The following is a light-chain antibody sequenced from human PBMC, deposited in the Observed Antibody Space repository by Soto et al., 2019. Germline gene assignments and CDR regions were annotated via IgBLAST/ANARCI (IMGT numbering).Light chain of an antibody. Sequence: IQMAQYPSTLSASVRVSVPSACLSSQSISSWLAWYQEKPGKAPNLPIYQASSSESRVPSRFSGRGSGTEFPLNISRLQPDDFGTYYCQQYNNYSWTFGQGTKVDIK. V-gene: IGKV1-5*03. CDR3: QQYNNYSWT. CDR2: QAS. CDR1: QSISSW. J-gene: IGKJ1*01.